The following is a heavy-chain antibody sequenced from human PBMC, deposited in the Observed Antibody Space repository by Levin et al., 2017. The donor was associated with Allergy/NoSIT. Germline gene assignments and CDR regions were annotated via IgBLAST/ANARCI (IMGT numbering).Heavy chain of an antibody. D-gene: IGHD3-3*01. CDR3: ARHGYDFWSGYYRYFDY. V-gene: IGHV5-10-1*01. CDR1: GYSFTSYW. J-gene: IGHJ4*02. Sequence: PGGSLRLSCKGSGYSFTSYWISWVRQMPGNGLEWMGRIDPSDSYTNYSPSFQGHVTISADKSISTAYLQWSSLKASDTAMYYCARHGYDFWSGYYRYFDYWGQGTLVTVSS. CDR2: IDPSDSYT.